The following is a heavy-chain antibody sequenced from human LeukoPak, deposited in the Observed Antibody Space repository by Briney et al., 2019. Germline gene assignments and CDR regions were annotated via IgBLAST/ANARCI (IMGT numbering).Heavy chain of an antibody. D-gene: IGHD6-13*01. Sequence: GESLKISCKGSGYSFTTYWIGWVRQMPGKGLEWMGIIYPGDSDTRYSPSFQGQVTISADKSISTAYLQWSSLKASDTAMYYCARTYSSSWDYFDYWGQGTLVTVSS. J-gene: IGHJ4*02. CDR1: GYSFTTYW. CDR3: ARTYSSSWDYFDY. CDR2: IYPGDSDT. V-gene: IGHV5-51*01.